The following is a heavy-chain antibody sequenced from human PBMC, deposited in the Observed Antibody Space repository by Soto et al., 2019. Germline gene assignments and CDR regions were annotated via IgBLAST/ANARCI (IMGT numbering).Heavy chain of an antibody. CDR1: GFTFSSYG. CDR3: AKSPEMNDFWSGYYPL. J-gene: IGHJ4*02. Sequence: QVQLVESGGGVVQPGRSLRLSCAASGFTFSSYGMHWVRQAPGKGLEWVAVISYDGSNKYYADSVKGRFTISRDNSNNTLYLQMNSLRAEDTAVYYCAKSPEMNDFWSGYYPLWGQGTLVTVSS. V-gene: IGHV3-30*18. D-gene: IGHD3-3*01. CDR2: ISYDGSNK.